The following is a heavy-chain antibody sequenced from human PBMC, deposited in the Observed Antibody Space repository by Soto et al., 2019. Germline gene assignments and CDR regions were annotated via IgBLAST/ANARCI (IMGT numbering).Heavy chain of an antibody. J-gene: IGHJ6*02. V-gene: IGHV5-51*01. CDR2: IYPGDSDT. CDR3: ARSRRGAYSSGWYSPSGYYNYGIDV. CDR1: GYSFTTYW. D-gene: IGHD6-19*01. Sequence: GASLKISCKASGYSFTTYWIGWGRQIPGKGLEWMGIIYPGDSDTKYSPSLQGQVSISADTSISTAYLQWTSLKASDTAMYYCARSRRGAYSSGWYSPSGYYNYGIDVWGQGTKVTVAS.